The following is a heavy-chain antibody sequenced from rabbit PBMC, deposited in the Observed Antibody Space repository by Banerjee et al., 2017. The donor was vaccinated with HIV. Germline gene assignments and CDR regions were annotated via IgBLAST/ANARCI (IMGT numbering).Heavy chain of an antibody. CDR1: GFSFSSGYY. Sequence: QSLEESGGGLVQPEGSLTLTCTASGFSFSSGYYMCWVRQAPGKGLEWIACINTSSGNTVYASWAKGRFTISRTSSTTVTLQMTSLTAADTATYFCARDVVGYDYYFNLWGQGTLVTVS. D-gene: IGHD6-1*01. CDR3: ARDVVGYDYYFNL. J-gene: IGHJ4*01. CDR2: INTSSGNT. V-gene: IGHV1S40*01.